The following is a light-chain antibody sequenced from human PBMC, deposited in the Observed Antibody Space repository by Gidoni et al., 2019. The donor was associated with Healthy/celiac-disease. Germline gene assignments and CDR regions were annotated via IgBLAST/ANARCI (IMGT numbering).Light chain of an antibody. J-gene: IGKJ2*01. V-gene: IGKV2-28*01. CDR2: LGT. Sequence: IVMTQSPLSLPVTPGEPASISCRSSQSLLHSNGYNYVDWYLQKPGQSPQLLIYLGTNRASGVPDRCSGRGSGTDFTLKISRVEAEDVGVYYCMQAIQTPHTFGQGTKLEIK. CDR1: QSLLHSNGYNY. CDR3: MQAIQTPHT.